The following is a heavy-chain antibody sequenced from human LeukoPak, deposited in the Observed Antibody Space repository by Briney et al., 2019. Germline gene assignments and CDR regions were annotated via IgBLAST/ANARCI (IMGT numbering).Heavy chain of an antibody. Sequence: GGSLRLSCAASGFTFSSYAMSWVRQAAGKGMEWVSAISGSGGSTYYADSVEARFTISRDNSKNTLYLQMNSLRAKDTAVYYCVGELGWFGELLSPYGMDVWGQGTTVTVSS. D-gene: IGHD3-10*01. CDR2: ISGSGGST. CDR1: GFTFSSYA. CDR3: VGELGWFGELLSPYGMDV. V-gene: IGHV3-23*01. J-gene: IGHJ6*02.